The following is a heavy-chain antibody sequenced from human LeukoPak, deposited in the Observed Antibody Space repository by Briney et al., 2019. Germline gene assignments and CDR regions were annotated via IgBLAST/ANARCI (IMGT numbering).Heavy chain of an antibody. V-gene: IGHV3-53*05. CDR3: AKDESMDY. CDR1: GLTVSRNY. D-gene: IGHD6-6*01. Sequence: PGGSLRLSCAASGLTVSRNYMSWVRQAPGKGLEWVSITYDDGRTFYAGSVKGRFTISRDDPKNTLYLQMNSLRAEDTAVYYCAKDESMDYWGQGTLVTVSS. J-gene: IGHJ4*02. CDR2: TYDDGRT.